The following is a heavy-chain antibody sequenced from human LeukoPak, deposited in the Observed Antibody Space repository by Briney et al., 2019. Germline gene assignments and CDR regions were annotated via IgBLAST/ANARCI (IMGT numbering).Heavy chain of an antibody. J-gene: IGHJ6*03. CDR3: ARVRPGHYYMDV. V-gene: IGHV3-74*01. Sequence: GGSLRLSCAASGFTFSSFWMHWVRQAPGKGLVWVSRINIDGSGTTYADSVKGRFTISRDNAKNTLYLQMNSLRVEDTAVYYCARVRPGHYYMDVWGNGTTVTVSS. CDR1: GFTFSSFW. CDR2: INIDGSGT. D-gene: IGHD7-27*01.